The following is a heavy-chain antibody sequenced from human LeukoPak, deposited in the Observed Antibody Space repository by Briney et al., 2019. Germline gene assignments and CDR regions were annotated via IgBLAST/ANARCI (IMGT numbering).Heavy chain of an antibody. CDR3: ARALVESVGATDNWFDP. D-gene: IGHD1-26*01. V-gene: IGHV1-3*01. J-gene: IGHJ5*02. CDR2: INAGNGNT. CDR1: GYTFTSYA. Sequence: ASVKVSCKASGYTFTSYAMHWVRQAPGQRLEWMGWINAGNGNTKYSQKFQGRVTITRDTSASTAYMELSSLGSEDTAVYYCARALVESVGATDNWFDPWGRGTLVTVSS.